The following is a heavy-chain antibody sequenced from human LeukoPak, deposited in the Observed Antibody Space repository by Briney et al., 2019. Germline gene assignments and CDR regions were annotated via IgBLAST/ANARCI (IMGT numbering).Heavy chain of an antibody. Sequence: PGGSLRLSCVASGFTFSNYWMTWVRQAPGEGLERVANIKKDGGETYYMESVKGRFTISRDNARNSLYLQMNSLTVEDTAVYYCARDMGWQQFDQWGQGTLVTVSS. CDR1: GFTFSNYW. V-gene: IGHV3-7*01. CDR2: IKKDGGET. D-gene: IGHD5-24*01. CDR3: ARDMGWQQFDQ. J-gene: IGHJ4*02.